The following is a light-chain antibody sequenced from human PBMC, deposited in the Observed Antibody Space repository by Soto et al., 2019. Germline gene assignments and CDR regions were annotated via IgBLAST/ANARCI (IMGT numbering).Light chain of an antibody. J-gene: IGKJ1*01. V-gene: IGKV3-20*01. CDR2: GAF. CDR3: HQYGSSPWT. CDR1: QSVSSTY. Sequence: EIVLTQSPGTLSLSPGERVTLSCRASQSVSSTYLAWYQHKPGQAPRLLIYGAFSRATGIPDRFSGSGSGTDFTLTISRLEAEDSAVYYCHQYGSSPWTFGQGTKVEIK.